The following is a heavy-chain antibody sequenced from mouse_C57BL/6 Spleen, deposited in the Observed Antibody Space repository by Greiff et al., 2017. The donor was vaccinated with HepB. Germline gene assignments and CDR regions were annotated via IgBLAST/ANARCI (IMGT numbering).Heavy chain of an antibody. Sequence: VQLVESGPGLVQPSQSLSITCTVSGFSLTSYGVHWVRQSPGKGLEWLGVIWSGGSTDYNAAFISRLSISKDNSKNQVFFKMNSLQADDTAIYYCARKRYDCPYYYAMDYWGQGTSVTVSS. J-gene: IGHJ4*01. D-gene: IGHD2-4*01. CDR2: IWSGGST. CDR3: ARKRYDCPYYYAMDY. CDR1: GFSLTSYG. V-gene: IGHV2-2*01.